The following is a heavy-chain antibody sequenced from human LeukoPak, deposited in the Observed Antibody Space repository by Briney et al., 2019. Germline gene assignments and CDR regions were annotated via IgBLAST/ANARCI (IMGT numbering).Heavy chain of an antibody. CDR1: GFSFSTYS. D-gene: IGHD4-17*01. Sequence: GGSLRLSCAASGFSFSTYSLNWVRQAPGKGLEWVSYISSSGINTYYADSVKGRFTISRDNAKNSLCLQMNSLRAEDTAVYYCASERRTVIDSWGQGTLVTVSS. CDR2: ISSSGINT. J-gene: IGHJ4*02. V-gene: IGHV3-48*04. CDR3: ASERRTVIDS.